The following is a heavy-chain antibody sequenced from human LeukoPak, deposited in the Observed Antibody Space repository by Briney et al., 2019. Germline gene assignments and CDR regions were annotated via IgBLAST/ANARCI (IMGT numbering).Heavy chain of an antibody. CDR3: ARVLGAYCSGGSCYSSWYFDL. Sequence: PSETLSLTCTVSGGSISSSYWSWIRQPPGKGPEWIGYIYYSGSTNYNPSLRSRVTISVDTSKNQFSLKLGSVTAADTAVYYCARVLGAYCSGGSCYSSWYFDLWGRGTLVTVSS. V-gene: IGHV4-59*01. J-gene: IGHJ2*01. D-gene: IGHD2-15*01. CDR1: GGSISSSY. CDR2: IYYSGST.